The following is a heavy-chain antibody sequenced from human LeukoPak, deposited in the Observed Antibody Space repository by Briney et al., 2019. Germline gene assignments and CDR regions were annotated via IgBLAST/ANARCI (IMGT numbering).Heavy chain of an antibody. Sequence: DSVKGRFTISRDNAKNSLYLQMNSLRAEDTAVYYCAEYNSGWFDYWGQGALVTVSS. V-gene: IGHV3-7*01. D-gene: IGHD6-19*01. CDR3: AEYNSGWFDY. J-gene: IGHJ5*01.